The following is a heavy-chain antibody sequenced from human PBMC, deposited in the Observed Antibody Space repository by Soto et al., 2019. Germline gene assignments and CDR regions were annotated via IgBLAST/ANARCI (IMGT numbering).Heavy chain of an antibody. CDR1: GASITYTHYY. V-gene: IGHV4-39*07. CDR2: IYYTGRT. J-gene: IGHJ4*02. CDR3: ARVRREYDNSGPVDY. D-gene: IGHD3-22*01. Sequence: SETLSLTCAVSGASITYTHYYWGWIRQPPGKAPEWIGNIYYTGRTYYNPSLQSRVTMSVDRSRNQFSLKLNSVTAADTAVYYCARVRREYDNSGPVDYWGQGTLVTVSS.